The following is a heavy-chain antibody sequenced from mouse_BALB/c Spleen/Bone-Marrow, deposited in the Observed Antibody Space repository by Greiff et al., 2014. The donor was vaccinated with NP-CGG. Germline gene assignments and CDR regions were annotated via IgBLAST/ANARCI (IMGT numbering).Heavy chain of an antibody. V-gene: IGHV1-14*01. CDR1: GYTFTSYV. CDR2: INPYNDGT. CDR3: AREGVDYFDY. Sequence: EVQGVESGPELVKPGASVKMSCKASGYTFTSYVMHWVKQKPEQGLEWIGYINPYNDGTKYNEKFKGKATLTSDKSSSTAYMELSSLTSEDSAVYYCAREGVDYFDYWGQGTTLTVSS. J-gene: IGHJ2*01.